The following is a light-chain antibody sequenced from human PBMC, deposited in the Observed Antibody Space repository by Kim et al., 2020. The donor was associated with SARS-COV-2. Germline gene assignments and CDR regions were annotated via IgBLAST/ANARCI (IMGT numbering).Light chain of an antibody. CDR1: QSISSY. Sequence: SLSPGDRAPLSCRASQSISSYLVWYQQKPGQAPRLLIYDASNRATGIPARFSGTGSETDFTLSISSLEPEDFAVYYCQHRSNWPRTFGQGTKLEI. J-gene: IGKJ2*01. CDR3: QHRSNWPRT. V-gene: IGKV3-11*01. CDR2: DAS.